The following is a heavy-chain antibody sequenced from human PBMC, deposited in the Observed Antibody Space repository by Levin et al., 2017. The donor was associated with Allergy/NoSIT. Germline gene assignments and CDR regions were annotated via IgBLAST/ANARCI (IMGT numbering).Heavy chain of an antibody. CDR3: AKPLVGITRGFDY. CDR1: GFTFSTYG. CDR2: ISDGGAT. V-gene: IGHV3-23*01. Sequence: GGSLRLSCAASGFTFSTYGMNWVRQAPGKGLEWVSAISDGGATYYADSVKGRVTISRDNSKNTLYLLMNSLRADDTAVYYCAKPLVGITRGFDYWGQGTLLTVSS. J-gene: IGHJ4*02. D-gene: IGHD2-21*01.